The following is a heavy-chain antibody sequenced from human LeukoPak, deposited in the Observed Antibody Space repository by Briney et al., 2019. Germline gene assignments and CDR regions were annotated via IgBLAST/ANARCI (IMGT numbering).Heavy chain of an antibody. CDR1: GGSFSGYY. J-gene: IGHJ4*02. CDR2: INLSGST. D-gene: IGHD3-3*01. CDR3: ARGGRSGYYPSGY. Sequence: PSETLSLTCAVYGGSFSGYYWSWIRQPPGKGLEWIGEINLSGSTNYNPSLKSRVTISVDTSKNQFSLKLSSVTAADTAVYYCARGGRSGYYPSGYWGQGTLVTVSS. V-gene: IGHV4-34*01.